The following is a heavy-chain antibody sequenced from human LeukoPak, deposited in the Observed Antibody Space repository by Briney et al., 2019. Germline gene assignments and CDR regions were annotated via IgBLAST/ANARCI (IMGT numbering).Heavy chain of an antibody. V-gene: IGHV4-4*07. Sequence: SETLSLTCTVSGASINSYYWNWTRQPAGKGLEWIGRSYISGSTDYNPSLKSRVTVSVDTSQNQFSLKLTSVTAADTAVYYCARDQELGFWGQGTLVTVSS. CDR2: SYISGST. CDR1: GASINSYY. CDR3: ARDQELGF. J-gene: IGHJ4*02. D-gene: IGHD3-10*01.